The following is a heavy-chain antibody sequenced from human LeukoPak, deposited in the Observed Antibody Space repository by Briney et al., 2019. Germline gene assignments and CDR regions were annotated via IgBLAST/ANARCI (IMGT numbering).Heavy chain of an antibody. V-gene: IGHV3-21*01. J-gene: IGHJ4*02. D-gene: IGHD3-9*01. CDR3: ARDHDIGSYYGY. CDR1: GFTFGSYS. Sequence: PGGSLRLSCAASGFTFGSYSMNWVRQAPGKGLEWVASISSSSSYIYYADSVKGRFTISRDNAKNSLYLQMNSLRAEDTAVYYCARDHDIGSYYGYWGQGTLVTVSS. CDR2: ISSSSSYI.